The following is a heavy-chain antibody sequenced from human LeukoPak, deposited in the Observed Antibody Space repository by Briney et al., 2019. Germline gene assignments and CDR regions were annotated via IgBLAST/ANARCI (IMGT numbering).Heavy chain of an antibody. CDR3: ARDNGGTGWIY. Sequence: GGSLRLSCAASGFAVSSNYMSWVRQAPGKGLEWVSIIYSGDSTYYADSVKGRFTISRDNSKNSLYLQMNSLRADDTAVYYCARDNGGTGWIYWGQGTLVTVSS. J-gene: IGHJ4*02. V-gene: IGHV3-66*01. D-gene: IGHD6-19*01. CDR1: GFAVSSNY. CDR2: IYSGDST.